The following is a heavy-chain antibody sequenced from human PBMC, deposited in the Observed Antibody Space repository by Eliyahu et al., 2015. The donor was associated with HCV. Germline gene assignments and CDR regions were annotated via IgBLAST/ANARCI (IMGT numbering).Heavy chain of an antibody. D-gene: IGHD2-2*01. J-gene: IGHJ6*02. V-gene: IGHV3-48*02. Sequence: VQPGGSLRLSCAASGFTFSSYSMNWVRQAPGKGLEWVSYISSSSSTIYYADSVKGRFTISRDNAKNSLYLQMNSLRDEDTAVYYCARDRGYCSSTSCQYYYYYGMDVWGQGTTVTVSS. CDR1: GFTFSSYS. CDR3: ARDRGYCSSTSCQYYYYYGMDV. CDR2: ISSSSSTI.